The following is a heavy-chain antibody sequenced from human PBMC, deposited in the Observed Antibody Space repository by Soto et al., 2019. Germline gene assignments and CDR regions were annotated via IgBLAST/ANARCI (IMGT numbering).Heavy chain of an antibody. D-gene: IGHD2-15*01. CDR1: GGSISSSSYY. V-gene: IGHV4-39*01. CDR3: ATMKIVVVAGAYYFDY. J-gene: IGHJ4*02. CDR2: IYYSGST. Sequence: SETLSLTCTVSGGSISSSSYYWGWIRQPPGKGLEWIGSIYYSGSTYYNPSLKSRVTISVDTSKNQFSLKLSSVTAADTAVYYCATMKIVVVAGAYYFDYWGQGTLVTVSS.